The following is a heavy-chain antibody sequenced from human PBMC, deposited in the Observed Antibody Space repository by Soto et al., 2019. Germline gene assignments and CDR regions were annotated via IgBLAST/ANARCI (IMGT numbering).Heavy chain of an antibody. Sequence: TLSLTCAVSGGSISSGGYSWSWIRQPPGKGLEWIGYIYHSGSTYYNPSLKSRVTISVDRSKNQFSLKLSSVTAADTAVYSCARPNTRVRRVRTWLFDPWGQRTLVNVSS. D-gene: IGHD3-10*01. CDR2: IYHSGST. CDR3: ARPNTRVRRVRTWLFDP. CDR1: GGSISSGGYS. J-gene: IGHJ5*02. V-gene: IGHV4-30-2*01.